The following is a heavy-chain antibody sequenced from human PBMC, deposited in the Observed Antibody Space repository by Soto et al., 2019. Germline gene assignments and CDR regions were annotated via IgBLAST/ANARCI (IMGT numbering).Heavy chain of an antibody. CDR1: DGSVSSGSYY. Sequence: SETLSLTCTVSDGSVSSGSYYWTWIRQPPGKGLEWIGYIYSSGSTLYNPSLKSRVIISVDTSMNQFSLKLSSVTAADTAVYYGAKDLLAFFDSWGQGTLVTVSS. CDR3: AKDLLAFFDS. V-gene: IGHV4-61*01. CDR2: IYSSGST. J-gene: IGHJ4*02. D-gene: IGHD2-21*01.